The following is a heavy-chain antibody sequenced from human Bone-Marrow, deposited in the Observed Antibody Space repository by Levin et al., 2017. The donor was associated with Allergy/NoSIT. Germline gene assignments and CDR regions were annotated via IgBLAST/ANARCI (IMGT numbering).Heavy chain of an antibody. J-gene: IGHJ3*02. CDR1: GFRFSDYG. V-gene: IGHV3-30*18. CDR2: ISYDEKNK. Sequence: GGSLRLSCVGSGFRFSDYGMHWVRQAPGKGLEWVAVISYDEKNKFYGELVKGRFTISRDNSKNTPYLEMNSLKSDDTAVYYCAKTPSWDEDSEALEMWGQGTRVTVAS. D-gene: IGHD1-26*01. CDR3: AKTPSWDEDSEALEM.